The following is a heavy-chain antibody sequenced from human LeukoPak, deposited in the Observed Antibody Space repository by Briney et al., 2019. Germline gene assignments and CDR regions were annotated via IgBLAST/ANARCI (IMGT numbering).Heavy chain of an antibody. D-gene: IGHD3-10*01. CDR2: IYYSGST. CDR1: GGSLNSYY. J-gene: IGHJ4*02. Sequence: PSETLSLTCTVSGGSLNSYYWSWIRQPPGKGLEWIGYIYYSGSTNYNPSLKSRVTISVDTSKNQFSLKLSSVTAADTAVYYCASYGSGSYSVNYWGQGTLVTVSS. CDR3: ASYGSGSYSVNY. V-gene: IGHV4-59*01.